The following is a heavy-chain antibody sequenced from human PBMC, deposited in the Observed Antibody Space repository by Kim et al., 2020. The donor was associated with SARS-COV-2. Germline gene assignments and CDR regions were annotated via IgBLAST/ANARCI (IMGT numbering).Heavy chain of an antibody. CDR3: ANFES. J-gene: IGHJ4*02. Sequence: GGSLRLSCAASGFTFSVYGMHWVRQAPGKGLEWVAVIRSDGSNKYYADSVKGRFTISRHNSKNMLFLQMNSLRAEDTAVYYCANFESWGQGTLVTVSS. CDR1: GFTFSVYG. V-gene: IGHV3-33*06. CDR2: IRSDGSNK.